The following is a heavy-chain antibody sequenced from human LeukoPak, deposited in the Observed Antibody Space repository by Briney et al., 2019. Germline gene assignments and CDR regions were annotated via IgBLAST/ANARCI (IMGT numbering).Heavy chain of an antibody. V-gene: IGHV1-46*01. J-gene: IGHJ4*02. CDR3: ARLDYGSGSYYDFDY. Sequence: ASVKVSCKASGYTFTSYYMHWVRQAPGQGLEWMGIINPSSGSTSYAQKFQGRVTMTRDTSTSTVYMELSSLRSEDTAVYYCARLDYGSGSYYDFDYWGQGTLVTVSS. CDR1: GYTFTSYY. D-gene: IGHD3-10*01. CDR2: INPSSGST.